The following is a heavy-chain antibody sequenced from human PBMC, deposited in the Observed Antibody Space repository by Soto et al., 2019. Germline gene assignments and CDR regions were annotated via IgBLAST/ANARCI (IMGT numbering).Heavy chain of an antibody. CDR2: IDIGGKT. CDR1: GFRVTNNY. V-gene: IGHV3-66*01. CDR3: ARGRGSTGYFRRELKFYY. Sequence: EVQVVESGGGLVQPGGSLRLSCAASGFRVTNNYMNWVRQAPGKGMERVHIIDIGGKTYYADSVKDRFTISRDTSRKTLYLHKDSMRDDDTAVYYCARGRGSTGYFRRELKFYYWGQGTLVTVSP. J-gene: IGHJ4*02. D-gene: IGHD3-22*01.